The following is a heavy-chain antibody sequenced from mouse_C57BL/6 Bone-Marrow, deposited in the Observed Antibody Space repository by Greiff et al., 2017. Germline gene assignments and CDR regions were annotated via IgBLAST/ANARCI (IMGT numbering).Heavy chain of an antibody. V-gene: IGHV1-52*01. CDR2: IDPSDSET. D-gene: IGHD2-4*01. J-gene: IGHJ4*01. Sequence: QVQLQQPGAELVRPGSSVKLSCKASGYTFTSYWMHWVKQRPIQGLEWIGNIDPSDSETHYNQKFKDKATLTVDKSSSTAYMQLSSLTSGDSAVYYCARWGGLRRSYYYAMDYWGQGTSVTVSS. CDR3: ARWGGLRRSYYYAMDY. CDR1: GYTFTSYW.